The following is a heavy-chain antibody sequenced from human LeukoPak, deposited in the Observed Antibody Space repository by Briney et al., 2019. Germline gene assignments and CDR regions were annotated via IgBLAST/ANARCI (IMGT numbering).Heavy chain of an antibody. CDR3: ARVLGYCSSTSCPAVHSCAFDI. CDR2: IYYSGST. Sequence: SETLSLTCTVSGGSISSGDYYWSWIRQPPGKGLEWIGYIYYSGSTYYNPSLKSRVTISVDTSKNQFSLKLSSVTAADTAVYYCARVLGYCSSTSCPAVHSCAFDIWGQGTMVTVSS. D-gene: IGHD2-2*01. CDR1: GGSISSGDYY. V-gene: IGHV4-30-4*08. J-gene: IGHJ3*02.